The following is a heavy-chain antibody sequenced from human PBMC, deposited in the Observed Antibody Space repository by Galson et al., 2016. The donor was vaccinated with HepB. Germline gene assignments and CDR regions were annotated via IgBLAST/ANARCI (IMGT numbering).Heavy chain of an antibody. CDR1: GGTFSNYA. CDR3: ARGPYYSDSGNYYAMDV. V-gene: IGHV1-69*13. CDR2: IIPIFGTT. Sequence: SVKVSCKASGGTFSNYAISWVRQAPGQGLEWMGGIIPIFGTTNYAQKFQGRVTITADESTSTAYMELSSLRSEDTAVYYCARGPYYSDSGNYYAMDVWGQGTTVTVSS. D-gene: IGHD3-10*01. J-gene: IGHJ6*02.